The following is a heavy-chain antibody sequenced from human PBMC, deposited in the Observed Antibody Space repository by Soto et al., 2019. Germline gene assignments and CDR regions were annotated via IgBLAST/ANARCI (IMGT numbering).Heavy chain of an antibody. CDR3: ARIYCTTTTCDSWFDP. V-gene: IGHV5-10-1*01. Sequence: GESLKISCTGFGYTFTTFWISWGRQMPGKGLEWMGRIEPGDTYATYSPAFQGHVTISADKATSTAYLQWSSLKASDTAMYYCARIYCTTTTCDSWFDPWGQGTLVTVSS. J-gene: IGHJ5*02. CDR1: GYTFTTFW. CDR2: IEPGDTYA. D-gene: IGHD2-2*01.